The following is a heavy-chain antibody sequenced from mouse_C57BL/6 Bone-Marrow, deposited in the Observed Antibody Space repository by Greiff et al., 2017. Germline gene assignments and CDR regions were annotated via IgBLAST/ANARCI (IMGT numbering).Heavy chain of an antibody. D-gene: IGHD1-1*01. CDR1: GYTFTSYW. CDR3: ARSGLRYPAWFAY. Sequence: VQLQQPGAELVKPGASVKLSFKASGYTFTSYWMHWVKQRPGQGLEWIGMIHPNSGSTNYNEKVKSKATLTVDKSSSTAYMQLSSLTSEDSAVYYCARSGLRYPAWFAYWGQGTLVTVSA. J-gene: IGHJ3*01. V-gene: IGHV1-64*01. CDR2: IHPNSGST.